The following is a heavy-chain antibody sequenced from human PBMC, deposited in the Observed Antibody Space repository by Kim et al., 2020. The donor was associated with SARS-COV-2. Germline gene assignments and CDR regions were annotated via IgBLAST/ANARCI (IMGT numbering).Heavy chain of an antibody. V-gene: IGHV1-46*01. Sequence: ASVKVSCKASGYTFTSYYMHWVRQAPGQGLEWMGIINPSGGSTSYAQKFQGRVTMTRDTSTSTVYMELSSLRSEDTAVYYCAGGIAARPYEYYFDYWGQGTLVTVSS. D-gene: IGHD6-6*01. J-gene: IGHJ4*02. CDR3: AGGIAARPYEYYFDY. CDR1: GYTFTSYY. CDR2: INPSGGST.